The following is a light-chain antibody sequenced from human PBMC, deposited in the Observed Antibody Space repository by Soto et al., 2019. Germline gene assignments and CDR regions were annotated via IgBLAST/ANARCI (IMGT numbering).Light chain of an antibody. CDR1: QSISSY. Sequence: DIQMTQSPSSLSASVGDRFTITCRASQSISSYLNWYQQKPGKAPKLLIYTASSLQSGGPSRFSGSGSGTDFTLTISSLQPEDFATYYCQQSYSTPESFGGGTKVEIK. V-gene: IGKV1-39*01. CDR3: QQSYSTPES. J-gene: IGKJ4*01. CDR2: TAS.